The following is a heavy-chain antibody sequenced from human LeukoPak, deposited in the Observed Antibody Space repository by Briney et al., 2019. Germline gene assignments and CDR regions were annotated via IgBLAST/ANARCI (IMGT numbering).Heavy chain of an antibody. Sequence: ASVKVSCKASGGTFSSYAISWVRQAPGQGLEWMGGIIPIFGTANYAQKFQGRVTITTDESTSTAYMELSSLRSEDTAVYYCARAFHGSGLLFLPDYWGQGTLVTVSS. D-gene: IGHD3/OR15-3a*01. J-gene: IGHJ4*02. CDR2: IIPIFGTA. V-gene: IGHV1-69*05. CDR1: GGTFSSYA. CDR3: ARAFHGSGLLFLPDY.